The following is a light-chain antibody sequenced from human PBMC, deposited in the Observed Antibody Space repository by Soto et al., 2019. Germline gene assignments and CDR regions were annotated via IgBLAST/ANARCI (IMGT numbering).Light chain of an antibody. CDR3: SSYTSNNTLV. CDR1: SSDVGGYNY. Sequence: QSALTQPASVSGSPGRSITISCTGTSSDVGGYNYVSWYQQHPGKAPKLMIYDVGNRPSGVSDRFSGSKSGNTASLTISGLQAEDEADYYCSSYTSNNTLVFGTETKVTVL. V-gene: IGLV2-14*03. J-gene: IGLJ1*01. CDR2: DVG.